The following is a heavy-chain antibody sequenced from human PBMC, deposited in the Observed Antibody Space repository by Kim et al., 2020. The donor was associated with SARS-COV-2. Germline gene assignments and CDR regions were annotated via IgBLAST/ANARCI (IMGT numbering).Heavy chain of an antibody. V-gene: IGHV4-34*01. CDR1: GGSFSGYY. J-gene: IGHJ5*02. Sequence: SETLSLTCAVYGGSFSGYYWSWIRQPPGKGLEWIGEINHSGSTNYNPSLKSRVTISVDTSKNQFSLKLSSVTAADTAVYYCASGIAAAGTLGSWFDPWGQGTLVTVSS. CDR3: ASGIAAAGTLGSWFDP. CDR2: INHSGST. D-gene: IGHD6-13*01.